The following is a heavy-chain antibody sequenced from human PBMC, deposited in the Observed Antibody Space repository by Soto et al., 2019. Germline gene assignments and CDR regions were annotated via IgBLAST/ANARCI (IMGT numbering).Heavy chain of an antibody. J-gene: IGHJ5*02. Sequence: GESLKISCKGSGYSFTSYWIGWVRQMPGKGLEWMGLIYPGDSDTRYSPSFQGQVTISADKSISTAYLQWSSLKASDTAMYYCARAMGGVTGTTRWFDPWGQGTLVTVS. V-gene: IGHV5-51*01. CDR2: IYPGDSDT. CDR3: ARAMGGVTGTTRWFDP. CDR1: GYSFTSYW. D-gene: IGHD1-7*01.